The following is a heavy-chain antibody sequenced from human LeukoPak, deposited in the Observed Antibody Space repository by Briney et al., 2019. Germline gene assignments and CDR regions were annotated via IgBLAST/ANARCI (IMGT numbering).Heavy chain of an antibody. J-gene: IGHJ4*02. CDR3: ARGETMIVVVIHYFDY. CDR2: IYYSGST. Sequence: PSETLSLTCTVSGGSISSSSYYWGWIRQPPGKGLEWIGSIYYSGSTYYNPSLKSRVTISVDTSKNQFSLKLSSVTAADTAVYYCARGETMIVVVIHYFDYWGQGNLVTVSS. CDR1: GGSISSSSYY. V-gene: IGHV4-39*01. D-gene: IGHD3-22*01.